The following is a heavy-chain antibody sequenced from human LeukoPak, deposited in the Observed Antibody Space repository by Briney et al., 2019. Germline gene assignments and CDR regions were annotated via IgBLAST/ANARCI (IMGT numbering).Heavy chain of an antibody. J-gene: IGHJ4*02. Sequence: SETLSLTCAVYGGSFSGYYWSWIRQPPGKGLEWIGEINHSGSTNYNPSLKSRVTISVDTSKNQFSLRLSSVTAADSAVYYCARLVGATGGYWGQGTLVTVSS. CDR2: INHSGST. CDR3: ARLVGATGGY. CDR1: GGSFSGYY. V-gene: IGHV4-34*01. D-gene: IGHD1-26*01.